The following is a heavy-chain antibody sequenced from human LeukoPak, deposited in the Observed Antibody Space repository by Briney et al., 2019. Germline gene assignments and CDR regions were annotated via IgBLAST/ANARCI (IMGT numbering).Heavy chain of an antibody. Sequence: ASETLSLTCTVSGSSISSYYWSWIRQPPGKGLEWIGYIYYSGSTNYNPSLKSRVTISVDTSKNQFSLKLRSVTAADTAVYYCARDHFPLSNWYFDLWGRGTLVTVSS. CDR3: ARDHFPLSNWYFDL. CDR2: IYYSGST. J-gene: IGHJ2*01. CDR1: GSSISSYY. D-gene: IGHD3-3*02. V-gene: IGHV4-59*12.